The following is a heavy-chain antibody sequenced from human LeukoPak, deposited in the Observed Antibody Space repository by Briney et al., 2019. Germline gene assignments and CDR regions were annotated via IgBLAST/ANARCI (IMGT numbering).Heavy chain of an antibody. Sequence: GGSLRLSCAVSGFPSNIYAMSWVRQPAGGGLEWVSAISGSGGSTYYADSVKGRLTISRDNSNSKLYLQMNSLRGEDSAVYFCGKGLKQVVPAGVSPNWFDAWGQGTLVTVSS. V-gene: IGHV3-23*01. CDR2: ISGSGGST. CDR1: GFPSNIYA. D-gene: IGHD2-2*01. CDR3: GKGLKQVVPAGVSPNWFDA. J-gene: IGHJ5*02.